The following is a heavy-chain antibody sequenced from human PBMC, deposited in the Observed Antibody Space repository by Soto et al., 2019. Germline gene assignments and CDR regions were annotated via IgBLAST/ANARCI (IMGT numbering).Heavy chain of an antibody. CDR1: GFSFSTYS. CDR2: ISSSSSYI. J-gene: IGHJ4*02. D-gene: IGHD3-10*01. Sequence: GALRLSCAASGFSFSTYSMNWVRQAPGKGLEWVSSISSSSSYIYYADSVKGRFSISRDNARNSLYLQMNSLRAEDTAVYYCARDHYFGSGSYGLDYWGPGTLVTVSS. CDR3: ARDHYFGSGSYGLDY. V-gene: IGHV3-21*01.